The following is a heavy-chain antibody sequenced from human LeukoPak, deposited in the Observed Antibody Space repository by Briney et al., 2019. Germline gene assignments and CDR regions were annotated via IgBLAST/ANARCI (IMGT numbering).Heavy chain of an antibody. CDR1: GFTFSSYD. Sequence: GRSLRLSCAASGFTFSSYDMHWVRQAPGKGLEWVTLISYDGGNKYYGDSVKGRFTISRDNSKNTLYLQMTSLRVEDTAVYYCAKDVVGHQWVENYWGQGTLVTVSS. CDR3: AKDVVGHQWVENY. D-gene: IGHD6-19*01. V-gene: IGHV3-30*18. CDR2: ISYDGGNK. J-gene: IGHJ4*02.